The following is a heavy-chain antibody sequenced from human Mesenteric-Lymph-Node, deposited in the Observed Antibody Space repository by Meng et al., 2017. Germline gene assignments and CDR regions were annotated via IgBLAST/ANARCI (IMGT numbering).Heavy chain of an antibody. D-gene: IGHD6-13*01. Sequence: QVQLQQWGAGLLKPSETLSLTCAVHGGSFSGYYWSWIRQPPGKGLEWIGEINHSGSTNYNPSLKSRVTISVDTSKNQFSLKLSSVTAADTAVYYFARGGGNSWYIDYWGQGTLVTVSS. CDR3: ARGGGNSWYIDY. CDR2: INHSGST. V-gene: IGHV4-34*01. CDR1: GGSFSGYY. J-gene: IGHJ4*02.